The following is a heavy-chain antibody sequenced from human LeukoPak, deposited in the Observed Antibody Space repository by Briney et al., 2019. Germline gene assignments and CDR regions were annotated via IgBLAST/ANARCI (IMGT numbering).Heavy chain of an antibody. V-gene: IGHV3-30*02. CDR1: GFTFSSYG. CDR3: ARSPAANTPFDYYLDS. J-gene: IGHJ4*02. Sequence: GGSLRLSCAASGFTFSSYGMHCVRQAPGKGLECVAFIRYDGSNEYYADSVKGRVTISRDNYKNTLYLQMHSLRAEDTAVYYCARSPAANTPFDYYLDSWGQGTLVAVSS. CDR2: IRYDGSNE. D-gene: IGHD2-2*01.